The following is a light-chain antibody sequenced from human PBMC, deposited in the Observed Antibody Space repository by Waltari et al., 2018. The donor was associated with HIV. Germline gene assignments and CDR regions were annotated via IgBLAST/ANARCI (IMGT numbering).Light chain of an antibody. V-gene: IGLV1-47*01. CDR2: MPR. Sequence: QAVLIQPPSTSGTPGQSVSISCSGTSDNIGTSDVYWYQQFPGMAPKFLLSMPRQPASVLPDRFPGSKSGTSASLVIRGLRSEDEADYYCASWDGGLSGFVFWTGTKVTVL. CDR3: ASWDGGLSGFV. CDR1: SDNIGTSD. J-gene: IGLJ1*01.